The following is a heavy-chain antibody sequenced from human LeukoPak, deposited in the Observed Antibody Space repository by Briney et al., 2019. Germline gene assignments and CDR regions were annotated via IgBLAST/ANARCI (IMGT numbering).Heavy chain of an antibody. CDR1: GFTSRTSW. CDR3: VRGGYDSSGTYIATFDF. CDR2: INTDGSNT. V-gene: IGHV3-74*01. Sequence: GGSLRLSCAASGFTSRTSWMFWVRQAPGKGLVWVSRINTDGSNTVNSDSVKGRFTISRDNAKNTLYLQMTSLRAEDTAVYYCVRGGYDSSGTYIATFDFWGQGTLVTVSS. J-gene: IGHJ5*01. D-gene: IGHD3-22*01.